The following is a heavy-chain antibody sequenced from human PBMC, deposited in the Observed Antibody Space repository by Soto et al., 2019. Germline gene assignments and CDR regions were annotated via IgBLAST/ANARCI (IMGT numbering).Heavy chain of an antibody. D-gene: IGHD3-10*01. CDR3: ASLMVRPAGYYYGMDV. CDR1: GGTFSSYA. J-gene: IGHJ6*02. CDR2: IIPIFGTA. Sequence: QVQLVQSGAEVKKPGSSVKVSCKASGGTFSSYAISWVRQAPGQGLEWMGGIIPIFGTANYAQKFQGRDTITADESTSTAYMELSSLRSEDTAVYYCASLMVRPAGYYYGMDVWGQGTTVTVSS. V-gene: IGHV1-69*01.